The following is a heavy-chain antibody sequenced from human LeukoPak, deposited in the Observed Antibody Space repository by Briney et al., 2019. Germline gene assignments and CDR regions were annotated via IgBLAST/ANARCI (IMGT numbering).Heavy chain of an antibody. CDR2: ISYDGSNK. J-gene: IGHJ4*02. Sequence: GGSLRLSCAASGFTFSSYGMHWVRQAPGKGLEWVAVISYDGSNKYYADSVKGRFTISRDNSKNTLYLQMNSLRAEDTAVYYCAKDRRMGVGATDLDYWGQGTLVTVSS. D-gene: IGHD1-26*01. V-gene: IGHV3-30*18. CDR3: AKDRRMGVGATDLDY. CDR1: GFTFSSYG.